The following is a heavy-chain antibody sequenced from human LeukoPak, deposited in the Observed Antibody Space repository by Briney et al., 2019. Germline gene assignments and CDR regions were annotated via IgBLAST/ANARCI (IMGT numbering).Heavy chain of an antibody. D-gene: IGHD6-19*01. J-gene: IGHJ6*02. CDR2: IIPIGGIA. Sequence: ASVRVSCKASGGTFSSYAISWVRQAPGQGLEWMGRIIPIGGIANYAQKVQGRVTITADKSTSTAYMDLSSLRSEDTAVYYCASPNQWLAYYYYGMDVWGQGTTVTVSS. CDR1: GGTFSSYA. V-gene: IGHV1-69*04. CDR3: ASPNQWLAYYYYGMDV.